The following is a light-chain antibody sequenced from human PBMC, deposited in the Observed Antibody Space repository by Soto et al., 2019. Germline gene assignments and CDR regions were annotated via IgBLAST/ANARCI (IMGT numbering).Light chain of an antibody. V-gene: IGKV3-20*01. CDR3: QQYGSSWT. Sequence: EVVLTQSPVTLSLSPGERATLSCRASQSFRGLLAWYQQKPGQAPRLLIYAASSRATGSPDRFSGGGSGTDFTLTISRLEPEDFAVYYCQQYGSSWTFGQGTKVDIK. CDR2: AAS. CDR1: QSFRGL. J-gene: IGKJ1*01.